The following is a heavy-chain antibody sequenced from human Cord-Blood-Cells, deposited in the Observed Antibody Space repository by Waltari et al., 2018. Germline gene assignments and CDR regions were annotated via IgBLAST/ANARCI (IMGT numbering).Heavy chain of an antibody. CDR3: ARDRSYYDY. CDR1: GFTFSSYS. Sequence: EVQLVESGGGLVKPGGSLRLSCAASGFTFSSYSMNWVRQAPGKGLEWVSSISRSSSYIYYADSVKGRFTSSRDNAKNSLYLQMNSLRAEDTAVYYCARDRSYYDYWGQGTLVTVSS. V-gene: IGHV3-21*01. J-gene: IGHJ4*02. CDR2: ISRSSSYI.